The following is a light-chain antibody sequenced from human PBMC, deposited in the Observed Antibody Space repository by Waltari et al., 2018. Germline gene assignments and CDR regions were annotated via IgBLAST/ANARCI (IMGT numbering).Light chain of an antibody. Sequence: IQLTQSPSSLSASVGDGVTITCRASQGISSYLAWYQQKPGKAPKLLIYAASTLQSGVPSRFSGSGSGTDFTLTISSLQPEDFATYYCQQLNSYPPFTFGPGTKVDIK. CDR2: AAS. CDR3: QQLNSYPPFT. J-gene: IGKJ3*01. CDR1: QGISSY. V-gene: IGKV1-9*01.